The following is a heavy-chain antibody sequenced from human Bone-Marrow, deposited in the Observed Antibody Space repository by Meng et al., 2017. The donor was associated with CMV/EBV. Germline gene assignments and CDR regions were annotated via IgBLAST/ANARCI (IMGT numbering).Heavy chain of an antibody. D-gene: IGHD1-7*01. J-gene: IGHJ3*02. V-gene: IGHV3-20*04. CDR3: ARDQNWNYPPGAFDI. CDR2: INWNGGST. CDR1: GFTFDDYG. Sequence: GGSLRLTCAASGFTFDDYGMSWVRQAPGKGLEWVSGINWNGGSTGYADSVKGRITISRDNAKNSLYLQMNSLRAEDTALYYCARDQNWNYPPGAFDIWGQGKMVNVPS.